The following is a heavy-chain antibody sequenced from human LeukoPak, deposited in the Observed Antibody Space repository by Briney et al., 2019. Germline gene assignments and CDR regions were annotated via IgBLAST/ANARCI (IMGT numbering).Heavy chain of an antibody. D-gene: IGHD4-17*01. CDR1: GFTFSSHA. J-gene: IGHJ4*02. V-gene: IGHV3-23*01. Sequence: GGSLRLSCAVSGFTFSSHAMSWVRQAPGKGLERISAISISGGRTYYADSVKGRFSISRDNSKNTVYLQMNRLRGDDTAVYYCANEIRPNDYWGQGTLVTVSS. CDR2: ISISGGRT. CDR3: ANEIRPNDY.